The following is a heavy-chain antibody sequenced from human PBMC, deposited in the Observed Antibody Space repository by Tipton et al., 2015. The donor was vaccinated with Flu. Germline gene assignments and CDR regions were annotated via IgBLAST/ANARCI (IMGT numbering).Heavy chain of an antibody. J-gene: IGHJ4*02. V-gene: IGHV4-38-2*02. CDR3: ARDRWEYASGFDS. CDR2: ISHSGTT. CDR1: GYSIRSAYY. D-gene: IGHD1-26*01. Sequence: TLSLTCSVSGYSIRSAYYWGWVRRPPGKGLEWIGTISHSGTTSYNPSLKSRVTISLDTSKNQFSLRLTSMTAADTAVYYCARDRWEYASGFDSWGQGSLVTVSP.